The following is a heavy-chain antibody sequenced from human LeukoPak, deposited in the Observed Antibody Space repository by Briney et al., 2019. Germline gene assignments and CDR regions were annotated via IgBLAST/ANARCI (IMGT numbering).Heavy chain of an antibody. CDR3: ATSDRVSTPSYTY. V-gene: IGHV3-23*01. D-gene: IGHD5/OR15-5a*01. CDR2: ISASSYTT. CDR1: GLTFSSYA. J-gene: IGHJ4*02. Sequence: EGSLRLSCAGSGLTFSSYAMSWVRQAPGKGLEWVSGISASSYTTYNADSVKGRFTISRDNSKNTLYLQMNSLRAEDTAVYYCATSDRVSTPSYTYWGQGTLVTVSS.